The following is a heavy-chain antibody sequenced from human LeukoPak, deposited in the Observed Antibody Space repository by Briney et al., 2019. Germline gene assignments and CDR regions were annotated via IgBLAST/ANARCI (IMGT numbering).Heavy chain of an antibody. CDR3: AKDYYDMGYFDY. CDR2: INGNGGST. V-gene: IGHV3-23*01. Sequence: GGSLRLSCAASGFTFSSYAMSWVRQIPGKGLEWVSGINGNGGSTNYADSVKGRFTIPRHNSKNTLYLQMNSLTAEDTAVYYCAKDYYDMGYFDYWGQGTLVTVSS. CDR1: GFTFSSYA. D-gene: IGHD3-22*01. J-gene: IGHJ4*02.